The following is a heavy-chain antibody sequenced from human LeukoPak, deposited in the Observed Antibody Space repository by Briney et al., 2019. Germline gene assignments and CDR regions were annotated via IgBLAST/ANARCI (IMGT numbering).Heavy chain of an antibody. J-gene: IGHJ6*03. D-gene: IGHD6-19*01. CDR3: ATGPRRWEQWLVGGGYYYYYMDV. CDR2: ISGYNAYT. CDR1: GYTFSKYG. V-gene: IGHV1-18*01. Sequence: GASVKVSCKASGYTFSKYGISWVRQAPGQGLEWMGWISGYNAYTHYAQKLQGRVTMTTDTSTSTAYMELSSLRSEDTAVYYCATGPRRWEQWLVGGGYYYYYMDVWGKGTTVTVSS.